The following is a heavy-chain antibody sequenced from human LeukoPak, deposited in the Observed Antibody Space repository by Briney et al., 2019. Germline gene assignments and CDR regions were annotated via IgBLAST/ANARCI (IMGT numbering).Heavy chain of an antibody. Sequence: GGSLRLSCAASGFTFSSYAMSWVRQAPGKGLEWVSAISGSGGSTYYADSMKGRFTISRDNSKNTLYLQMNSLRDEDTAVYYCVRDPDALDYWGQGTPVTVSS. CDR2: ISGSGGST. CDR3: VRDPDALDY. CDR1: GFTFSSYA. J-gene: IGHJ4*02. V-gene: IGHV3-23*01.